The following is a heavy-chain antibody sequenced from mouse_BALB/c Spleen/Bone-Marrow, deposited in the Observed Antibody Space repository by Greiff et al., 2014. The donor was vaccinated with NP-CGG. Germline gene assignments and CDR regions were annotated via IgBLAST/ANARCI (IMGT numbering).Heavy chain of an antibody. V-gene: IGHV2-2*02. CDR3: AKAGTGAADY. CDR1: GFSLTTYG. CDR2: IWSGGNT. Sequence: VKLVESGPGLVQPSQSLSITCTVSGFSLTTYGVHWVRQSPGKGLEWLGVIWSGGNTDYNAAFISRLSINKDNSKSQVFFKMNSLQANDTAIYYCAKAGTGAADYWGQGTTLTVSS. J-gene: IGHJ2*01. D-gene: IGHD4-1*01.